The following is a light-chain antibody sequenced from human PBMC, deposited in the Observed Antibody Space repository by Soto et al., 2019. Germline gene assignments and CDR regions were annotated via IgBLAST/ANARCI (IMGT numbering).Light chain of an antibody. CDR1: QSISSW. J-gene: IGKJ5*01. CDR3: QQYNSYPIT. V-gene: IGKV1-5*01. CDR2: DAS. Sequence: DIQMPQSPSTLSASVGDRVTITCRASQSISSWLAWYQQKPGKAPKLLIYDASNLESGVPSRFSGSGSGTEFTLTISSLQPDDFATYYCQQYNSYPITFGQGTRLEI.